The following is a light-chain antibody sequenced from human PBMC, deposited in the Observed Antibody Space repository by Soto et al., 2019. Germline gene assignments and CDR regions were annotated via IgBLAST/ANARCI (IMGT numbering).Light chain of an antibody. Sequence: DIVMTQSPLSLPVTPGEPASISCRSSQSLLQSNGYNHLDWYLQKPGQSPQLLIYSGVNRASGVPDRFSGSGLGKDFTLEISRVEAEDVGVYYCMQALQSRTFGGGTKVEI. CDR3: MQALQSRT. J-gene: IGKJ4*01. CDR2: SGV. CDR1: QSLLQSNGYNH. V-gene: IGKV2-28*01.